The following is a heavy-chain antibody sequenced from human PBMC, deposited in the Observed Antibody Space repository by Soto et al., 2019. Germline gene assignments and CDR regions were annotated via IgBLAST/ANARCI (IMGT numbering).Heavy chain of an antibody. CDR2: ISPYNGNT. CDR3: AREYSSSWYGWFDP. CDR1: GYTFTTYG. Sequence: QVQLVQSGAEVKKPGASVKVSCKASGYTFTTYGISWVRQVPGQGLEWMGWISPYNGNTKYAQKFQGRVTMTTDTSTSTAYMELRSLRSDDTALYYCAREYSSSWYGWFDPWGQGTLVTVSS. J-gene: IGHJ5*02. V-gene: IGHV1-18*04. D-gene: IGHD6-13*01.